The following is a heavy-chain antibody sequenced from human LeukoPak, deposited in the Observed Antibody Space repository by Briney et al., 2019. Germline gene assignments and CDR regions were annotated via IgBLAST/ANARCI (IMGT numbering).Heavy chain of an antibody. D-gene: IGHD3-3*01. CDR3: ARVLRFLEWSLFDY. CDR1: GYTFTSYG. V-gene: IGHV1-2*02. J-gene: IGHJ4*02. Sequence: GASVKVSCKASGYTFTSYGISWVRQAPGQGLEWMGWINPNSGGTNYAQKFQGRVTMTRDTSISTAYMELSRLRSDDTAVYYCARVLRFLEWSLFDYWGQGTLVTVSS. CDR2: INPNSGGT.